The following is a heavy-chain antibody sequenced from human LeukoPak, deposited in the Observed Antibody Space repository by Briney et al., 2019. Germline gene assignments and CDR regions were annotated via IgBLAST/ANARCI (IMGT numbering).Heavy chain of an antibody. CDR3: ARLDY. CDR1: GFTFSDSH. V-gene: IGHV3-11*01. CDR2: ISKKYNIQ. Sequence: GGSLRLSCVASGFTFSDSHMNWIRQAPGRGLEWIAYISKKYNIQYYADSVKGRFTISRDNAKNSLYLQMNSLRAEDTAVYYCARLDYWGQGTLVTVSS. J-gene: IGHJ4*02.